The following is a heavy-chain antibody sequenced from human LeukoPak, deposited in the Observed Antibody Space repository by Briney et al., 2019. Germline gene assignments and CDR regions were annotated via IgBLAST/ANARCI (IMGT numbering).Heavy chain of an antibody. J-gene: IGHJ4*02. CDR1: GFTFSSYA. V-gene: IGHV3-30-3*02. Sequence: PGGSLRLSCAASGFTFSSYAMHWVRQAPGKGLEWVAVISYDGSNKYYADSVKGRFTISRDNSKNTLYLQMNSLRAEDTAVYYCAKSEALAMYSSGWYPLDYWGQGTLVTVSS. D-gene: IGHD6-19*01. CDR3: AKSEALAMYSSGWYPLDY. CDR2: ISYDGSNK.